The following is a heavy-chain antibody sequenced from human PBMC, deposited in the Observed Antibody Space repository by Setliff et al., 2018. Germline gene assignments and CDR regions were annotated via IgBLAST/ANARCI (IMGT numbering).Heavy chain of an antibody. CDR1: GYNFITLG. J-gene: IGHJ4*02. Sequence: ASVKVSCKTSGYNFITLGINWVRQAPGQGLEWVGWISPYSGKTDYAQNFQGRVTITADESTDTAYMELSSLTSDDTAVYYCAGHRGVEGTPVDYWGQGTLVTVSS. D-gene: IGHD3-10*01. CDR3: AGHRGVEGTPVDY. CDR2: ISPYSGKT. V-gene: IGHV1-18*01.